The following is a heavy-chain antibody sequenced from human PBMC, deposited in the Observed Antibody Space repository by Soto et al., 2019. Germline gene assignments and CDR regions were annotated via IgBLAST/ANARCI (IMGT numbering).Heavy chain of an antibody. D-gene: IGHD3-10*02. CDR2: FNPILSFS. CDR3: ATSFCSGSRAFDY. CDR1: GDTFNFYT. J-gene: IGHJ4*02. V-gene: IGHV1-69*02. Sequence: QVQLVQSGAEVKKPGSSVKVSCKASGDTFNFYTINWVRQAPGLGLEWMGRFNPILSFSNSALKFQGRVTLAAYTSTSNAYMVLSSLRSEDTAIYYWATSFCSGSRAFDYWGQGALVTVSS.